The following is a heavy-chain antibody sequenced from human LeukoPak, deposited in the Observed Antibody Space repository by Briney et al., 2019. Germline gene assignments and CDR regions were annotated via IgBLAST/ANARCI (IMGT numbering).Heavy chain of an antibody. CDR3: ARDAQLGYYYMDV. J-gene: IGHJ6*03. V-gene: IGHV4-39*07. CDR1: GGSISSSSHY. Sequence: SETLSLTCTVSGGSISSSSHYWGWIRQPPGKGLEWIGTIYYSGSTYYNPSLKSRVTISVDTSKNQFSLKLSSVTAADTAVYYCARDAQLGYYYMDVWGKGTTVTISS. CDR2: IYYSGST. D-gene: IGHD2-2*01.